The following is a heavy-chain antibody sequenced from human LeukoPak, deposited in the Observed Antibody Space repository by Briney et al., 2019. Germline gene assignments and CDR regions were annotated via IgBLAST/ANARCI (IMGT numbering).Heavy chain of an antibody. Sequence: GGSLRLSCAASGITLSNYWMHWVRQAPGKGLVWVSRINSEGSSTSYADSVKGRFTISRDNAKNTLFLQMNSLRAEDTAVYYCGSVFDYWGQGALVTVSS. V-gene: IGHV3-74*01. J-gene: IGHJ4*02. CDR3: GSVFDY. CDR1: GITLSNYW. CDR2: INSEGSST.